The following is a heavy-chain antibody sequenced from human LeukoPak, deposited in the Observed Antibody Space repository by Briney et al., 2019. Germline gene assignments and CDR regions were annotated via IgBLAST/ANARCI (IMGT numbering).Heavy chain of an antibody. CDR1: GFTFSSYS. D-gene: IGHD2-2*01. J-gene: IGHJ4*02. CDR3: ATHCSSTSCYLVYDY. CDR2: ISSSSSYI. V-gene: IGHV3-21*01. Sequence: PGGSLRLSCAASGFTFSSYSMNWVRQAPGKGLEWVSSISSSSSYIYYADSVNGRFTISRDNAKNSLYLQMNSLRAEDTAVYYCATHCSSTSCYLVYDYWGQGTLVTVS.